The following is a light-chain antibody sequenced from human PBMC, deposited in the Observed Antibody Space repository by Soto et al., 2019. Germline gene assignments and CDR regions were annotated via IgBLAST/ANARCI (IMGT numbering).Light chain of an antibody. Sequence: QSALTQPASVSGSPGQSITISCTGTSSDVGGYNYVSWYQQHPGRAPQLMIYDVSHRHSGVSNRFSGSRSGNTASLTISGLQAEDEADYYCSSYATSNTVLFVGGTKVTVL. V-gene: IGLV2-14*03. CDR3: SSYATSNTVL. CDR1: SSDVGGYNY. J-gene: IGLJ2*01. CDR2: DVS.